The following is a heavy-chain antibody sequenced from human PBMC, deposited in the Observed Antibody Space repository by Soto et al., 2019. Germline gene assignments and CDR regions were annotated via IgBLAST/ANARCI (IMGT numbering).Heavy chain of an antibody. Sequence: GGSLRLSCAAAGVTCSSYAMSWVRQAPGKGLEWVSAISGSGGSTYYADSVKGRFTISRDNSKNTLYLQMNSLRAEDTAVYYCAKAGGGWNDGYNWFDPWGQGTLVTVSS. J-gene: IGHJ5*02. D-gene: IGHD1-1*01. CDR1: GVTCSSYA. CDR3: AKAGGGWNDGYNWFDP. CDR2: ISGSGGST. V-gene: IGHV3-23*01.